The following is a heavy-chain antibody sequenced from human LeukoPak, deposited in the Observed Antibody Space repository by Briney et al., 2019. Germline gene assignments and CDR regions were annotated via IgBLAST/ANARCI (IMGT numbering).Heavy chain of an antibody. CDR2: MNPNSGNT. D-gene: IGHD3-22*01. J-gene: IGHJ6*03. CDR1: GYTFTSYD. V-gene: IGHV1-8*01. CDR3: ARGVSSITMIVVVTVYYYYYMDV. Sequence: ASVKVSCKASGYTFTSYDINWVRQATGQGLEWMGWMNPNSGNTGYAQKFQGRVTMTRNNSISTAYMELSSLRSEDTAVYYCARGVSSITMIVVVTVYYYYYMDVWGKGTTVTVSS.